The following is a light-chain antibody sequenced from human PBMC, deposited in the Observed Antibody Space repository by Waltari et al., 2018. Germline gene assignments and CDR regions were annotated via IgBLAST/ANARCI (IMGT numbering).Light chain of an antibody. V-gene: IGLV2-14*03. Sequence: SGSPGQSITISCTGTRSDIGYYNFVSWYQQHPGKAPKLVIFDVSRWPSGVSHRFSGSKSGNTASLTISGLQAEDEAAYYCASYTSVNTVLFGGGTKVTVL. CDR1: RSDIGYYNF. J-gene: IGLJ2*01. CDR3: ASYTSVNTVL. CDR2: DVS.